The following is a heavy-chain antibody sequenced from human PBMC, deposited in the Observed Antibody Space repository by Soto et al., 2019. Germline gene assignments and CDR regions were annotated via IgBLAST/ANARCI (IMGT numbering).Heavy chain of an antibody. CDR2: IYNGGIP. V-gene: IGHV4-4*07. CDR1: GGSVSSQY. J-gene: IGHJ4*02. D-gene: IGHD2-2*01. CDR3: ASQGYDKSVYYFDY. Sequence: TLSLTCTVSGGSVSSQYWSWIRQPAGKGLEWIGRIYNGGIPLIHPSLESRVALSLDTSKNQFSLTLSSVTAADTAIYYCASQGYDKSVYYFDYWGRGTLVTVSS.